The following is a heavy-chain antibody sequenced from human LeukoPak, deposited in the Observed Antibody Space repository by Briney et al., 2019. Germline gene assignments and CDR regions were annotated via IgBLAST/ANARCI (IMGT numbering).Heavy chain of an antibody. V-gene: IGHV5-51*01. CDR3: ARRDSSSSSFDY. CDR2: IYPGDSDT. CDR1: GYSFTSYW. Sequence: GESLKISCQGSGYSFTSYWIGWVRQMPGEGLEWMGIIYPGDSDTRYSPSFRGQVTISADKSISTAYLQWSSLKASDTAMYYCARRDSSSSSFDYWGQGTLVTVSS. D-gene: IGHD6-6*01. J-gene: IGHJ4*02.